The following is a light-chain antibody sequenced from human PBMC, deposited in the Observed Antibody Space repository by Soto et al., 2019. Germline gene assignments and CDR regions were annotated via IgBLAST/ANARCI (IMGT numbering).Light chain of an antibody. V-gene: IGKV1-39*01. CDR1: QSISSY. J-gene: IGKJ1*01. Sequence: DIQMTQSPSSLSASLGDRVTITCRASQSISSYLTWYQQKPGKAPKLLIYAASSVPSGVPSRFSGSGSGTDFPLPISSLQPEDFATYYCHQSYSTPKTFGQGTKVEIK. CDR3: HQSYSTPKT. CDR2: AAS.